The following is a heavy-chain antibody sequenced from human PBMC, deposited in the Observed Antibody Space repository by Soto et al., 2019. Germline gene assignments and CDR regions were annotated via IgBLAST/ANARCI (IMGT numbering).Heavy chain of an antibody. CDR1: GGSVNGYY. CDR2: INHTGGT. CDR3: ATRITVFGLLIPPFDP. Sequence: QVHLQQWGAGLLKPSETLSLTCAVYGGSVNGYYWNWIRQPPGKGLEWIGEINHTGGTHYNPSLKSRVTICVDRAKNQFSLRLSSVTAADTAIYYCATRITVFGLLIPPFDPWGQGTQVTVSS. D-gene: IGHD3-3*01. V-gene: IGHV4-34*02. J-gene: IGHJ5*02.